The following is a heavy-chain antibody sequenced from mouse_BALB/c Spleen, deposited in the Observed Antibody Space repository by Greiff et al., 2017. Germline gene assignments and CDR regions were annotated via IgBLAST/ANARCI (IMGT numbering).Heavy chain of an antibody. V-gene: IGHV1-63*02. D-gene: IGHD2-2*01. J-gene: IGHJ2*01. CDR1: GYTFTNYW. Sequence: VQLQQSGAELVRPGTSVKISCKASGYTFTNYWLGWVKQRPGHGLEWIGDIYPGGGYTNYNEKFKGKATLTADTSSSTAYMQLSSLTSEDSAVYFCARCGLRRDYFDYWGQGTTLTVSS. CDR2: IYPGGGYT. CDR3: ARCGLRRDYFDY.